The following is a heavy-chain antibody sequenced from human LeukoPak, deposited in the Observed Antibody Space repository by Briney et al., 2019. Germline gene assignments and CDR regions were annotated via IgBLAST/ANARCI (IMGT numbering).Heavy chain of an antibody. Sequence: ASETLSVTCAVYGGSFGGDYWNWIRQPPGKGLEWIGEINESGETNYNPSLKSRVTISVDRSKSQFSLKLTSVTAADTAVYFCARNSAYSTSSGTNLWGQGTLVTVSS. J-gene: IGHJ4*02. CDR1: GGSFGGDY. V-gene: IGHV4-34*01. CDR2: INESGET. CDR3: ARNSAYSTSSGTNL. D-gene: IGHD4-11*01.